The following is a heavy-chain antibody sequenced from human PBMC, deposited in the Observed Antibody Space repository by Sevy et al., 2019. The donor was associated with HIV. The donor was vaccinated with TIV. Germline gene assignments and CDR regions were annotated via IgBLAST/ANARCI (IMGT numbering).Heavy chain of an antibody. D-gene: IGHD2-15*01. J-gene: IGHJ4*02. CDR3: ARGAGYSGGYAPFDS. CDR2: TYNTGSS. CDR1: GASISSHY. Sequence: SETLSLTCTVSGASISSHYWSWIRQSPGKRLEWIADTYNTGSSNDNASLKSRVTISVDTSKNQFSLNLRAVTAADTAVYFCARGAGYSGGYAPFDSWGQGTLVTVSS. V-gene: IGHV4-59*11.